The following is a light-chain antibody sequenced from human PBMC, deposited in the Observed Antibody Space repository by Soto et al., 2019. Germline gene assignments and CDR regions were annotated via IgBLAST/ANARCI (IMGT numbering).Light chain of an antibody. Sequence: DIQMTQSPSTLSASVGDRVTITCRASQSISSWLAWYQQKPGKAPKILIYDASSLESGVPSRFSGSGSGTEFTLTISSLQPDDFATYYCQQYNSYSTCGQGTKV. V-gene: IGKV1-5*01. CDR1: QSISSW. CDR3: QQYNSYST. CDR2: DAS. J-gene: IGKJ1*01.